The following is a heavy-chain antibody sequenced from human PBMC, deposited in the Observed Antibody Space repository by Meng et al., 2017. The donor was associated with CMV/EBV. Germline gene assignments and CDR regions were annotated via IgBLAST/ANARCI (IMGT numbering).Heavy chain of an antibody. J-gene: IGHJ4*02. D-gene: IGHD2-2*01. CDR2: IYSGGST. CDR1: GSTDSINY. V-gene: IGHV3-66*02. Sequence: GGSLRPSWPPFGSTDSINYMSWVRQVPGKGLECVPVIYSGGSTYYAESVKGRFTFSRDNSKNTLYLKMNSLRAEDTAVYYCARDRRYCSSTSCYRNFDYWGQGTLVTVSS. CDR3: ARDRRYCSSTSCYRNFDY.